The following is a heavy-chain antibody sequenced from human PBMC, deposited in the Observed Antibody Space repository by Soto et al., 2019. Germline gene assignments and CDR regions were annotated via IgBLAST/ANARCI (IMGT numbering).Heavy chain of an antibody. CDR3: ASMSESGSFWDFFAH. Sequence: ASVKVSCKASGYTFTGYYVHWVRQAPGQGLEWMGWVNPNTGGTKYAQNIQGRGTMTRDMSVSTAYMEVERLTSDDTAVYYCASMSESGSFWDFFAHWGQGALVTVSS. CDR2: VNPNTGGT. V-gene: IGHV1-2*02. J-gene: IGHJ4*02. D-gene: IGHD1-26*01. CDR1: GYTFTGYY.